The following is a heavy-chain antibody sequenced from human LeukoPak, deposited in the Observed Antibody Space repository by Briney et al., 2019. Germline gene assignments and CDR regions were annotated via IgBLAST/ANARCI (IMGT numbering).Heavy chain of an antibody. Sequence: QPGGSLRLSCAASGFTFSGSGMHWVRQAPGKGLEWVAFIRNDGTNKYYAESVKGRFTISRDNSKNTLYLQMNSLRAEDTAVYYCAKGTSYNWNDGWFDPWGNGILVSVSS. CDR1: GFTFSGSG. CDR3: AKGTSYNWNDGWFDP. J-gene: IGHJ5*02. D-gene: IGHD1-20*01. V-gene: IGHV3-30*02. CDR2: IRNDGTNK.